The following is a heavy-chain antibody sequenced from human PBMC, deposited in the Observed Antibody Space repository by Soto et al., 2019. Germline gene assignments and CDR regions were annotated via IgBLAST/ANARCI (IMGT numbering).Heavy chain of an antibody. D-gene: IGHD3-10*01. CDR1: GFTFSSYA. V-gene: IGHV3-30-3*01. J-gene: IGHJ6*02. CDR3: ARDLQLWFGELLHYYYGMDV. Sequence: PGGSLRLSCAASGFTFSSYAMHWVRQAPGKGLEWVAVISYDGSNKYYADSVKGRFTISRDNTKNSLYLQMNSLRAEDTAVYYCARDLQLWFGELLHYYYGMDVWGQGTTVTVSS. CDR2: ISYDGSNK.